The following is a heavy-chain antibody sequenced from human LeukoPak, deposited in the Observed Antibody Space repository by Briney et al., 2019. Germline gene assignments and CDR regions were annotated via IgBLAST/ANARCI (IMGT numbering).Heavy chain of an antibody. V-gene: IGHV3-74*01. CDR1: GFTFSSYW. J-gene: IGHJ4*02. CDR3: VRGGYCSSNTCYSGKDPLDY. D-gene: IGHD2-2*01. CDR2: INSDGSYT. Sequence: GESLRLSCAASGFTFSSYWMHWVRQAPGKGLGWVSRINSDGSYTSYADSVKGRFTISRDNAKNTLYLQMSSLRAEDTAVYYCVRGGYCSSNTCYSGKDPLDYWGQGTLVTVSS.